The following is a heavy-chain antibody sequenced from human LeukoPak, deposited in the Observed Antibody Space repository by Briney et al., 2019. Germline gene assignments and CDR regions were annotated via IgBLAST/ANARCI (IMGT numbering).Heavy chain of an antibody. D-gene: IGHD5-24*01. CDR3: ARCDVGDGYSHY. J-gene: IGHJ4*02. CDR1: GGTFSSYA. Sequence: SVKVSCKASGGTFSSYAISWVRQAPGQGLEWMGGIIPIFGTANYAQKFQGRVTITADESTSTAYMELSSLRSEDTAVYYCARCDVGDGYSHYWGQGTLVTVSS. CDR2: IIPIFGTA. V-gene: IGHV1-69*13.